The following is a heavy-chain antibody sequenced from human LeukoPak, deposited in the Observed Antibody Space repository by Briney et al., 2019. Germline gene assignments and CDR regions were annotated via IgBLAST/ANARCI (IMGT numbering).Heavy chain of an antibody. D-gene: IGHD3-22*01. CDR2: IKQDGSEK. V-gene: IGHV3-7*01. CDR3: ARDGSDYDSSGYYDSPLDY. CDR1: GSTFSSYW. Sequence: GGSLRLSCAASGSTFSSYWMHWVRHAPGKGLEWVANIKQDGSEKYYVDSVKGRFTISRDNAKNSLYLQMNSLRAEDTAVYYCARDGSDYDSSGYYDSPLDYWGQGTLVTVSS. J-gene: IGHJ4*02.